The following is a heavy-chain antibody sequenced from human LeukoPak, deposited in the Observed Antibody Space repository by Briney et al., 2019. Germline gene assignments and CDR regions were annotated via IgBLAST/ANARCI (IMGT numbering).Heavy chain of an antibody. Sequence: GGSLRLSCAASGFTFSTYWMHWVRQAPRKGVVWVARIRPEGTTTAYADSVKGRFTISRDNAKNTLFLQMNSLSAEDTAVYYCARDLDWILFDYWGQGTLVTVSS. CDR3: ARDLDWILFDY. CDR1: GFTFSTYW. V-gene: IGHV3-74*03. D-gene: IGHD3-9*01. CDR2: IRPEGTTT. J-gene: IGHJ4*02.